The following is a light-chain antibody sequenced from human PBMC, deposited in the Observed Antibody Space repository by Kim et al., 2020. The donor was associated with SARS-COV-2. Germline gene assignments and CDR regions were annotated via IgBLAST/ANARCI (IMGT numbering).Light chain of an antibody. J-gene: IGLJ2*01. Sequence: SYELTQPPSVSVSPGQTASITCSGDKLGDKYTWWYQQKPGQSPLMVIYKDSKRPSGIPERFSASNSGNTATLTISGTQAMDEAEYYCQAWDSSSVVFGGGTQLTVL. CDR2: KDS. CDR3: QAWDSSSVV. V-gene: IGLV3-1*01. CDR1: KLGDKY.